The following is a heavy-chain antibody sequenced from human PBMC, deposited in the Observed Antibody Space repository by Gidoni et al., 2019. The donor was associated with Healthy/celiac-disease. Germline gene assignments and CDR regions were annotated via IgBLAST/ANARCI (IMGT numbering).Heavy chain of an antibody. Sequence: PGRSLRLSCTASGFTCGDYAMSWFRQAPGKGLEWVGFIRSKAYGGTTEYAASVKGRFTISRDDSKSIAYLQMNSLKTEDTAVYYCTSLADNYFDYWGQGTLVTVSS. V-gene: IGHV3-49*03. CDR2: IRSKAYGGTT. D-gene: IGHD6-25*01. CDR3: TSLADNYFDY. J-gene: IGHJ4*02. CDR1: GFTCGDYA.